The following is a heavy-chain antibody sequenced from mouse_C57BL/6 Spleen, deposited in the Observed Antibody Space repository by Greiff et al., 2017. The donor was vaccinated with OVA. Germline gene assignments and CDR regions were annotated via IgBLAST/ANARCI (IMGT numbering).Heavy chain of an antibody. CDR3: ARIITTVVATGDY. D-gene: IGHD1-1*01. V-gene: IGHV1-7*01. CDR2: INPSSGYT. Sequence: VQLQQSGAELAKPGASVKLSCKASGYTFTSYWMHWVKQRPGQGLEWIGYINPSSGYTKYSQKFKDKATLTADKSSSTAYMQLSSLTYEDSAVYYCARIITTVVATGDYWGQGTTLTVSS. CDR1: GYTFTSYW. J-gene: IGHJ2*01.